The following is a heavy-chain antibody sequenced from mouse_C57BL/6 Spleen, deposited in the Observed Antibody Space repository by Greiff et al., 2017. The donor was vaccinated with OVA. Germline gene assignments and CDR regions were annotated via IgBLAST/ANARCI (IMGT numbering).Heavy chain of an antibody. CDR3: ARETTVDAMDY. CDR2: IWRGGST. V-gene: IGHV2-2*01. J-gene: IGHJ4*01. Sequence: VQLQQSGPGLVQPSQSLSITCTVSGFSLTSSGVHWVRQSPGKGLEWLGVIWRGGSTDYTAAFISRLSISKDNSKFQVFFKMNRLQADDTAIYYCARETTVDAMDYWGQGTSVTVSS. CDR1: GFSLTSSG. D-gene: IGHD1-1*01.